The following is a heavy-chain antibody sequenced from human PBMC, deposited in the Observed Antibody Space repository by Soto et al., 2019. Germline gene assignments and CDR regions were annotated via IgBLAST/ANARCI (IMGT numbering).Heavy chain of an antibody. V-gene: IGHV4-59*01. D-gene: IGHD2-2*01. CDR2: IYYSGST. Sequence: QVQLQESGPRLVKPSETLSLTCIVSGGSISNYYWSWIRQPPGKGLELIVYIYYSGSTTYTPSLQSRVTISVDTSKMQFSLELSPVTAAATAVYYCARAVLPATAPFDYSGQGALVTVSS. CDR1: GGSISNYY. CDR3: ARAVLPATAPFDY. J-gene: IGHJ4*02.